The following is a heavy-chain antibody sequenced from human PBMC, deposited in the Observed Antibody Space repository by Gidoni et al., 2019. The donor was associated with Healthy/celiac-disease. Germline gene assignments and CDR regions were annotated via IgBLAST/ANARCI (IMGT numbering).Heavy chain of an antibody. CDR3: AHRAIVSTTAAFDI. Sequence: QITLKESGPTLVKPTQTLTLTCTFSGFSLSTSGVGVGWIRQPPGKALEWLALIYWDDDKRYSPSLKRRLTITKGTSKNQVVLTMTNMDPVDTATYYCAHRAIVSTTAAFDIWGQGTVVTVSS. CDR2: IYWDDDK. D-gene: IGHD5-12*01. V-gene: IGHV2-5*02. J-gene: IGHJ3*02. CDR1: GFSLSTSGVG.